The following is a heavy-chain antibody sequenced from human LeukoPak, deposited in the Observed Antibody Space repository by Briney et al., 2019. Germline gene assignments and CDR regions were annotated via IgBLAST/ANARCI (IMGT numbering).Heavy chain of an antibody. Sequence: ASETLSLTCAVYGGSFSGYYWSWIRQPPGKGLEWIGEINHSGSTNYNPSLKSRVTISVDTSKNQFSLKLSSVTAADTAVYYCARDHSSSPLDYWGQGTLVTVSS. CDR2: INHSGST. J-gene: IGHJ4*02. CDR1: GGSFSGYY. CDR3: ARDHSSSPLDY. V-gene: IGHV4-34*01. D-gene: IGHD6-13*01.